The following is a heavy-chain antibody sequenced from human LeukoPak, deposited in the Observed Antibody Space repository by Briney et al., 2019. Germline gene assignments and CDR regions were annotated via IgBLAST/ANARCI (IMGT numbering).Heavy chain of an antibody. V-gene: IGHV3-74*01. D-gene: IGHD3-9*01. CDR3: ARDFDMGITPGDDFDF. Sequence: GGSLRLSCAASGFSFSKYWMHWVRQTPGEGLVWVSRIKEGGTYTSYADSVKGRFTISRDNARNTVFLQMNSLRAEDTAVYYCARDFDMGITPGDDFDFWGQGTLVTVSS. CDR1: GFSFSKYW. CDR2: IKEGGTYT. J-gene: IGHJ4*02.